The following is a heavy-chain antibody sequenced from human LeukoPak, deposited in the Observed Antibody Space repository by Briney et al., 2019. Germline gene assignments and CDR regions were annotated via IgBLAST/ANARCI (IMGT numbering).Heavy chain of an antibody. CDR3: ARAYDILTGYSPLYYYYYMDV. D-gene: IGHD3-9*01. J-gene: IGHJ6*03. CDR1: GYTFISYG. V-gene: IGHV1-18*01. CDR2: ISPYTTKT. Sequence: GASVKVSCKASGYTFISYGITWVRQAPGQGLEWMGWISPYTTKTNYAQSLQGRVTMTTDTSTSTAYMELRSLRSDDTAVYYCARAYDILTGYSPLYYYYYMDVWGKGTTVTVSS.